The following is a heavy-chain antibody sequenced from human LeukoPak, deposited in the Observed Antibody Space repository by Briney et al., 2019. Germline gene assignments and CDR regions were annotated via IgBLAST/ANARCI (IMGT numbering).Heavy chain of an antibody. D-gene: IGHD6-19*01. V-gene: IGHV3-21*01. CDR1: GFTFSSYS. J-gene: IGHJ5*02. Sequence: GGSLRLSCGASGFTFSSYSMNWVRQAPGKGLEWVSSISSSSSYIYYADSVKGRFTISRDNAKNSLYLQMNSLRAEDTAVYYCARDRAVADYNWFDPWGQGTLVTVSS. CDR2: ISSSSSYI. CDR3: ARDRAVADYNWFDP.